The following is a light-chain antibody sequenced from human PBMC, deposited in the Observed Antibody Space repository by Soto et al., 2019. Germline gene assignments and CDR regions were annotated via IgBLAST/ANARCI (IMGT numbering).Light chain of an antibody. J-gene: IGLJ1*01. CDR2: DVS. Sequence: QSVLTQPASVSGSPGQSITISCTGTSSDVGGYNYVSWYQQHPGKAPKLMIYDVSNRPSGVSNRFSGSKSGNTASLTISGLQSEDEAEYYCNSYTSSSTPYVFGTGTKLAVL. CDR1: SSDVGGYNY. V-gene: IGLV2-14*01. CDR3: NSYTSSSTPYV.